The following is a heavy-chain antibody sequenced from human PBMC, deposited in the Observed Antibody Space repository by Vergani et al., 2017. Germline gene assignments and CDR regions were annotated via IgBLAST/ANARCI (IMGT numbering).Heavy chain of an antibody. CDR1: GFTFSSYG. CDR2: IWYDGSNK. V-gene: IGHV3-33*01. D-gene: IGHD3-16*01. CDR3: ARRWGGYYYYYMDV. Sequence: QVQLVESGGGVVQPGRSLRLSCAASGFTFSSYGMHWVRQAPGKGLEWVAVIWYDGSNKYYADSVKGRFTISRDNAKNSLYLQMNSLRAEDTAVYYCARRWGGYYYYYMDVWGKGTTVTVSS. J-gene: IGHJ6*03.